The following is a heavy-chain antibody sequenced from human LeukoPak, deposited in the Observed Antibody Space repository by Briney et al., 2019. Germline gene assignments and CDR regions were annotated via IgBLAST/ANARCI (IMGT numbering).Heavy chain of an antibody. CDR1: GFTYSRYG. CDR3: ARGWFYGDCPIDY. Sequence: GRSLRLSCAASGFTYSRYGMLWVRQAPGKGLVGVAVIWYDGSNKYYADSVKGRFTISRDNSKNALYLQMNSLRAEDTAVYYCARGWFYGDCPIDYWGQGTLVTVSS. CDR2: IWYDGSNK. V-gene: IGHV3-33*01. D-gene: IGHD4-17*01. J-gene: IGHJ4*02.